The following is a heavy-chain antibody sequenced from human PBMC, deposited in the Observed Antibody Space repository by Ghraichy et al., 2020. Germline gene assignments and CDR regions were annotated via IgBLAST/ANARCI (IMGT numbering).Heavy chain of an antibody. CDR3: ARSYYGSGTTLGY. J-gene: IGHJ4*02. CDR2: IYTSGST. CDR1: GGSISSGSYY. Sequence: SETLSLTCTVSGGSISSGSYYWSWIRQPAGKGLEWIGRIYTSGSTNYNPSLKSRVTISVDTSKNQFSLKLSSVTAADTAVYYCARSYYGSGTTLGYWGQGTLVTVSS. V-gene: IGHV4-61*02. D-gene: IGHD3-10*01.